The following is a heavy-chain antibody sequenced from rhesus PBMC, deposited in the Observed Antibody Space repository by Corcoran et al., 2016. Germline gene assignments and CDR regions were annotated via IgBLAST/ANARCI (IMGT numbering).Heavy chain of an antibody. Sequence: QVQLQESGPGLVKPSETLSLTCAVSGYSISRAYYWSWLRQPPGKGLEWIRDITYSGSTSYNPSLKSRVTMSRDTSKNQFSLKLSSVTAADTAVYYCARGIAAAEDWYFDIWGPGTPITISS. CDR3: ARGIAAAEDWYFDI. J-gene: IGHJ2*01. D-gene: IGHD6-25*01. CDR2: ITYSGST. V-gene: IGHV4-122*02. CDR1: GYSISRAYY.